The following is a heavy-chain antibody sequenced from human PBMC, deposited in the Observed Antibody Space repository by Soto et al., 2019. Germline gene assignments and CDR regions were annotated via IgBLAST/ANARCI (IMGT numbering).Heavy chain of an antibody. Sequence: SETLSLTCAVYGGSFSGYYWSWIRQPPGKGLEWIGEINHSGSTNYNPSLKSRVTISVDTSKNQFSLKLSSVTAADTAVYYCARSVSGFDYWGQGTLVTVSS. CDR3: ARSVSGFDY. CDR1: GGSFSGYY. D-gene: IGHD3-10*01. J-gene: IGHJ4*02. V-gene: IGHV4-34*01. CDR2: INHSGST.